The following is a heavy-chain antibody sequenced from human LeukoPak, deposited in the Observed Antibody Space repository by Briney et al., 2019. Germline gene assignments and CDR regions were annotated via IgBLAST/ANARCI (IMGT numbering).Heavy chain of an antibody. CDR2: INPNSGGT. J-gene: IGHJ6*03. D-gene: IGHD3-10*01. V-gene: IGHV1-2*02. CDR3: ARVSMVRGVSTYYYYYMDV. Sequence: ASVKVSCKASGYTFSGYYVNWVRQAPGQGLEWMGWINPNSGGTKYAQKIQGRVTMTRDTSISTAYMELSSLRSDDTAVYYCARVSMVRGVSTYYYYYMDVWGKGTTVTVSS. CDR1: GYTFSGYY.